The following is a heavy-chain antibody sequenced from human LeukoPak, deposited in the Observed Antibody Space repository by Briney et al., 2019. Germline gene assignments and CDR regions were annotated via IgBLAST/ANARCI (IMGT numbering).Heavy chain of an antibody. Sequence: GSLRLSYAASGFTFSSYGMHWVRQAPGKGLEWVAVIWYDGSNKYYADSVKGRFTISRDNSKNTLYLQMNSLRAEDTAVYYCARLPMVRGVIDFDYWGQGTLVTVSS. D-gene: IGHD3-10*01. CDR1: GFTFSSYG. CDR2: IWYDGSNK. V-gene: IGHV3-33*01. CDR3: ARLPMVRGVIDFDY. J-gene: IGHJ4*02.